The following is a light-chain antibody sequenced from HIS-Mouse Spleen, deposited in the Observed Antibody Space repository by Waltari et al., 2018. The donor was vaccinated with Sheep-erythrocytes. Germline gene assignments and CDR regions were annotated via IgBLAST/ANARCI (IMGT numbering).Light chain of an antibody. V-gene: IGLV2-23*01. CDR3: CSYAGSSTWV. Sequence: QSALTQPASVSGSPGQSITISCTGTSSDVGSYNLVSWYQQHPGKAPKLRIYEGSKRPSGVSNVFSGSKSGNTASLTISGLQAEDEADYYCCSYAGSSTWVFGGGTKLTVL. CDR1: SSDVGSYNL. J-gene: IGLJ3*02. CDR2: EGS.